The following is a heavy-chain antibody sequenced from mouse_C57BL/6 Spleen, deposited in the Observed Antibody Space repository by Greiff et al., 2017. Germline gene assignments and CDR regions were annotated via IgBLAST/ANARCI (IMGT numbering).Heavy chain of an antibody. J-gene: IGHJ2*01. Sequence: QVQLQQSGTELVKPGASVKLSCKASGYTFTSYWMHWVKQRPGQGLEWIGNINPSNGGTNYNQKFKSKATLTVDKSSSTAYMQLSSLTSEDSAVYYCARSDYGSSYDYWGQGTTLTVSS. CDR1: GYTFTSYW. D-gene: IGHD1-1*01. CDR2: INPSNGGT. CDR3: ARSDYGSSYDY. V-gene: IGHV1-53*01.